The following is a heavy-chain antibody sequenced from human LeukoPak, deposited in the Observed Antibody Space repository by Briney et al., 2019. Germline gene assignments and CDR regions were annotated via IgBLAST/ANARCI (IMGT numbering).Heavy chain of an antibody. CDR3: AREDMVRGVITGSFDP. CDR2: INHSGST. Sequence: SETLSLTCAVYGGSFSGYYWRWIRPPPGKGLAWIGEINHSGSTNYNPSLKRRVTISVDTSKNQFSLKLSSVTAADTAVYYCAREDMVRGVITGSFDPWGQGTLVTVSS. D-gene: IGHD3-10*01. CDR1: GGSFSGYY. V-gene: IGHV4-34*01. J-gene: IGHJ5*02.